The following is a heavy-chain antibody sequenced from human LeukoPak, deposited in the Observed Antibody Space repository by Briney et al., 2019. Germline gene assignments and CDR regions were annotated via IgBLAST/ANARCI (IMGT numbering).Heavy chain of an antibody. V-gene: IGHV1-69*13. D-gene: IGHD3-22*01. CDR3: ARYPGSPYYDSSGYYLLGP. CDR1: GGTFSSHA. CDR2: IIPIFGTA. J-gene: IGHJ5*02. Sequence: SVKVSCKASGGTFSSHAISWVRQAPGQGLEWMGGIIPIFGTANYAQKFQGRVTITADESTSTAYMELSSLRSDDTAVYYCARYPGSPYYDSSGYYLLGPWGQGTLVTVSS.